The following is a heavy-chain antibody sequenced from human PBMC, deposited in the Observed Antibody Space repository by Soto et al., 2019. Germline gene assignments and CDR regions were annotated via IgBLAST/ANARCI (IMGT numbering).Heavy chain of an antibody. CDR1: GFTFGSSG. J-gene: IGHJ4*02. Sequence: EVQLLESGGGLVQPGGSLRLSCAASGFTFGSSGMSWVRQAPGKGLEWISDLSGSGGSTYYADSVKGRFTISRDTSKSTLYLQMHSLRVEDTAVYYCAKDSVYDHTDWGQGTLVTVSS. V-gene: IGHV3-23*01. CDR3: AKDSVYDHTD. CDR2: LSGSGGST. D-gene: IGHD3-22*01.